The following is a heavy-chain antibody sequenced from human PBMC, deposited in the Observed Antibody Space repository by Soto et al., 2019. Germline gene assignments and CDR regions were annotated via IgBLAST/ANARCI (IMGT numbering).Heavy chain of an antibody. Sequence: KQSQTLSLTCTVSGGSISSSSYYWGWIRQPPGKGLEWIGSIYYSGSTYYNPSLKSRVTTSVDTSKNQFSLKLSSVTAADTAVYYCARRQNTMIVVVIDAFDIWGQGTMVTVSS. D-gene: IGHD3-22*01. V-gene: IGHV4-39*01. J-gene: IGHJ3*02. CDR2: IYYSGST. CDR3: ARRQNTMIVVVIDAFDI. CDR1: GGSISSSSYY.